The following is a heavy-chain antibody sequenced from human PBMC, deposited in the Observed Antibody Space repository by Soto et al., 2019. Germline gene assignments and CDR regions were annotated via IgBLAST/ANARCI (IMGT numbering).Heavy chain of an antibody. J-gene: IGHJ6*02. Sequence: QVQLVQSGAEVKKPGSSVKVSCKASGGTFSSYAISWVRQGPGQGLEWMGGIIPISGTANYAQKFQGRVTITADESTSTAYMELSSLRSEDTAVYYCASGKEYQLLSLYYYYGMDVWGQGTTVTVSS. CDR2: IIPISGTA. CDR1: GGTFSSYA. CDR3: ASGKEYQLLSLYYYYGMDV. V-gene: IGHV1-69*01. D-gene: IGHD2-2*01.